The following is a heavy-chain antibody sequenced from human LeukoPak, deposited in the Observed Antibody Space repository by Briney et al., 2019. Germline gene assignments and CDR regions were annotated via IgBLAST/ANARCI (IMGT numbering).Heavy chain of an antibody. CDR2: INHSGST. Sequence: SETLSLTCAVYGGSFSGYYWSWIHQPPGKGLEWIGEINHSGSTNYNPSLKSRVTISVDTSKNQFSLKLSSVTAADTAVYYCARGFLYYDFWSGFGLYYYMDVWGKGTTVTVSS. V-gene: IGHV4-34*01. CDR1: GGSFSGYY. D-gene: IGHD3-3*01. J-gene: IGHJ6*03. CDR3: ARGFLYYDFWSGFGLYYYMDV.